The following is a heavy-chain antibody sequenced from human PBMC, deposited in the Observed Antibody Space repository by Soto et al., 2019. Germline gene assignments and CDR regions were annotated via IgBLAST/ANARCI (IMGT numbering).Heavy chain of an antibody. V-gene: IGHV4-59*01. CDR2: IFHTGST. J-gene: IGHJ5*02. CDR3: ARMGSGGNCGP. D-gene: IGHD2-15*01. CDR1: GDSITTYY. Sequence: QVQLQESGPGLVKPSETLSLTCTVSGDSITTYYWSWIRQPPGKDLECIGYIFHTGSTKYNPSLKSRVTISIDTSKNQFSLTLRSVTAADTAVYYCARMGSGGNCGPWGQGTLVXVSS.